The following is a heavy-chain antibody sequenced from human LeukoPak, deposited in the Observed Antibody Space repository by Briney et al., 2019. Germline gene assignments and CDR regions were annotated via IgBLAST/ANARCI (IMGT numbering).Heavy chain of an antibody. CDR2: IYYSGST. V-gene: IGHV4-59*01. J-gene: IGHJ4*02. CDR3: ARGAYYYDSSGYCDYYFDY. Sequence: SETLSLTCTVSGGSISSYYWSWIRQPPGKGLEWIGYIYYSGSTNYNPSLKSRVTISVDTSKNQFSLKLSSVTAADTAVYYCARGAYYYDSSGYCDYYFDYWGQGTLVTVSS. CDR1: GGSISSYY. D-gene: IGHD3-22*01.